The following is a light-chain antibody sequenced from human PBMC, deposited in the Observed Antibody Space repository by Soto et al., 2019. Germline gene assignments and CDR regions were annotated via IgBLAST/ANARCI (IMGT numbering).Light chain of an antibody. CDR1: SSDVGGFNY. J-gene: IGLJ1*01. V-gene: IGLV2-14*03. Sequence: QSVLTQPASVSGSPGQSITISCTGTSSDVGGFNYVSWYQQHPGKAHKLMIYDVTNRPSGVSYRFSGTTSGNTASLTTAGLQAEDEADYYCNSYTSSSTYVFGTGTKLTVL. CDR2: DVT. CDR3: NSYTSSSTYV.